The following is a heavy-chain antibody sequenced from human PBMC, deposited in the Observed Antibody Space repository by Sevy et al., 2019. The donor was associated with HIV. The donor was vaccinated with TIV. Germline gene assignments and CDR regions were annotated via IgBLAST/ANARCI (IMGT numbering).Heavy chain of an antibody. CDR2: VTPNSGAT. V-gene: IGHV1-2*06. Sequence: ASVKVSCKASGYNFYIHWVRQAPGQGLEWMGRVTPNSGATTYAQRFQGRVAMTMDTSISTAYMELSGLKSDDTAIYYCAGQSLDWYNWFDPWGQGTLVTVSS. CDR3: AGQSLDWYNWFDP. J-gene: IGHJ5*02. D-gene: IGHD3-9*01. CDR1: GYNFY.